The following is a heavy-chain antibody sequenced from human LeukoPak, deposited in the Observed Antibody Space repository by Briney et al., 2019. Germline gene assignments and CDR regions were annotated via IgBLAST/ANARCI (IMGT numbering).Heavy chain of an antibody. V-gene: IGHV3-21*01. D-gene: IGHD6-13*01. J-gene: IGHJ4*02. Sequence: GGSLRLSCAASGFTFSSYTMNWVRQAPGKGLEWVSSITSSSSYIYYADSVKGRFTISRDNAKNSLYLQMDSLRAEDTAVYYCARVTWLSAAGTEGNFDYWGQGTLVTVSS. CDR1: GFTFSSYT. CDR3: ARVTWLSAAGTEGNFDY. CDR2: ITSSSSYI.